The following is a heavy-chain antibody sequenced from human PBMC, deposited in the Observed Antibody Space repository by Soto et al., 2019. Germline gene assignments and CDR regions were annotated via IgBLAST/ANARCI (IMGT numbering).Heavy chain of an antibody. CDR1: GYTFTSYY. J-gene: IGHJ5*02. CDR2: INPSGGST. Sequence: GASVKVSCKASGYTFTSYYMHWVRQAPGQGLEWMGIINPSGGSTSYAQKFQGRVTMARDTSASTAFMELSSLRSEDTAVYYCARDGIAAAGTSWFDPWGQGTLVTVSS. CDR3: ARDGIAAAGTSWFDP. V-gene: IGHV1-46*01. D-gene: IGHD6-13*01.